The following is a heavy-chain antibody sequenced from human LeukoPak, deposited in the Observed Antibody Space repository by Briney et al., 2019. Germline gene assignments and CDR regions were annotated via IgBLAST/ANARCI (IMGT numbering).Heavy chain of an antibody. J-gene: IGHJ4*02. Sequence: SETVSLTCAVYGGSFSGYYWTWIRQPPGTGPEWIGEINYSGRTNYHPPLKSRVSISVVTSRSQFSMKVSSVTAAGTVVYYLARGPSDPYYGCIGYYSFDYWGQGTLVTVSS. CDR3: ARGPSDPYYGCIGYYSFDY. D-gene: IGHD3-22*01. CDR1: GGSFSGYY. V-gene: IGHV4-34*01. CDR2: INYSGRT.